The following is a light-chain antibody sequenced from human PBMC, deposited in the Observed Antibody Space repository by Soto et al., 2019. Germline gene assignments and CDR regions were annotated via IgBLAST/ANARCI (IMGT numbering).Light chain of an antibody. V-gene: IGLV1-40*01. J-gene: IGLJ1*01. Sequence: QSLLTQPPSVSGAPGQRVIISCTGSSSNIGAHYDVHWYQQLPGTVPKVLIFGNNNRPSGVPDRFSGSKSGTSASLAITGLQAEDEADYYCQSYDSSLSGFVFGTGTKVTVL. CDR3: QSYDSSLSGFV. CDR2: GNN. CDR1: SSNIGAHYD.